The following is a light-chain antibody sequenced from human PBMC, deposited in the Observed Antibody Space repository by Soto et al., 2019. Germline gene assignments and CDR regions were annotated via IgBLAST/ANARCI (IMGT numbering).Light chain of an antibody. CDR1: KLGDKY. J-gene: IGLJ1*01. CDR3: QAWDSSTYV. CDR2: QDS. Sequence: SYELTQPPSVSVSPGQTASITCSGDKLGDKYACWYQQEPGQPPVLVIYQDSKRPSGIPERFSGSNSGNTATLTISGTQAMDEADYYCQAWDSSTYVFGTGTKVTVL. V-gene: IGLV3-1*01.